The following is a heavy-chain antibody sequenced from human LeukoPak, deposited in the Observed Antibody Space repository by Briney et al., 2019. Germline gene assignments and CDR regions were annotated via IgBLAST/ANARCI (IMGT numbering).Heavy chain of an antibody. CDR1: GGSISSSSYY. CDR3: AIERRARGVMIGWFDP. Sequence: PSETLSLTCTVSGGSISSSSYYWGWIRQPPGKGLEWIGSIYYSGSTYYNPSLKSRVTISVDTSKNQFSLKLNSVTAADTAVYYCAIERRARGVMIGWFDPWGQGTLVTVSS. CDR2: IYYSGST. V-gene: IGHV4-39*01. D-gene: IGHD3-10*01. J-gene: IGHJ5*02.